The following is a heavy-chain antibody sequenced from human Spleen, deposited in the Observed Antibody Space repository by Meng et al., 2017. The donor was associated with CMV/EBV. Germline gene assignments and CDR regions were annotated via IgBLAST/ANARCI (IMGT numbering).Heavy chain of an antibody. CDR1: Y. D-gene: IGHD3-22*01. V-gene: IGHV1-46*01. CDR3: AREGTPSYYYDSSGYYSDDWFDP. Sequence: YMHWVRQAPGQGLEWMGIINPSGGSTSYAQKFQGRVTMTRDTSTSTVYMELSSLRSEDTAVYYCAREGTPSYYYDSSGYYSDDWFDPWGQGTLVTVS. CDR2: INPSGGST. J-gene: IGHJ5*02.